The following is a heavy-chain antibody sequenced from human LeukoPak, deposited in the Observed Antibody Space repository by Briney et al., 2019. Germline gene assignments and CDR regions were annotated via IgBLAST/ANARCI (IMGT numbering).Heavy chain of an antibody. J-gene: IGHJ5*02. CDR2: IYHSGSM. V-gene: IGHV4-38-2*02. CDR3: ARDTRLTIFGVVIRPSVGWFDP. CDR1: GYSISSGYY. Sequence: SETLSLTCTVSGYSISSGYYWGWIRQPPGKGLEWIGSIYHSGSMYYNPSLKSRVTISVDKSKNQFSLKLSSVTAADTAVYYCARDTRLTIFGVVIRPSVGWFDPWGQGTLITVSS. D-gene: IGHD3-3*01.